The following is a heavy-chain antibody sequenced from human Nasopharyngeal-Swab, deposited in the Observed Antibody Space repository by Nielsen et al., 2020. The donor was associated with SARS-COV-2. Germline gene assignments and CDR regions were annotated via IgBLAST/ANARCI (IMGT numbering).Heavy chain of an antibody. D-gene: IGHD3-3*01. J-gene: IGHJ6*03. CDR3: ARVLKYDFWSGYYTGGDYYYMDV. CDR1: GGSVSSGSYY. CDR2: IYYSGST. V-gene: IGHV4-61*01. Sequence: LRLSCTVSGGSVSSGSYYWSWIRQPPGKGLEWIGYIYYSGSTNYNPSLKSRVTISVDTSKNQFSLKLSSVTAADTAVYYCARVLKYDFWSGYYTGGDYYYMDVWGKGTTVTVSS.